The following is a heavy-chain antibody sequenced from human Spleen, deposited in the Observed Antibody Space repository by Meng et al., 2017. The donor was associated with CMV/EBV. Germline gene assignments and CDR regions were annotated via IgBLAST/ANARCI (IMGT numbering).Heavy chain of an antibody. Sequence: ASVKVSCKASGYTFTSYGISWVRQAPGQGLEWMGIINPSGGSTSYAQKFQGRVTMTRDTSTSTVYMELSSLRSEDTAVYYCARDGYCSSTSCFSWFDPWGQGTLVTVSS. CDR1: GYTFTSYG. CDR3: ARDGYCSSTSCFSWFDP. D-gene: IGHD2-2*03. CDR2: INPSGGST. V-gene: IGHV1-46*01. J-gene: IGHJ5*02.